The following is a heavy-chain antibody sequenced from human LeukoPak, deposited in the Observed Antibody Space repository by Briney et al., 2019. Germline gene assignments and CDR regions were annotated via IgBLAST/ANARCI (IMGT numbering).Heavy chain of an antibody. Sequence: PSETLSLTCTVSGGSISDSSYYWGWIRQPPGKGLEWIGSMYYSGSTYYNPSLKSRVTISVDTSKSQFSLNLSSVTAADTAVYYCAGRDTTGTTVWGQGTLVTVSS. CDR1: GGSISDSSYY. J-gene: IGHJ4*02. V-gene: IGHV4-39*01. CDR3: AGRDTTGTTV. CDR2: MYYSGST. D-gene: IGHD1-1*01.